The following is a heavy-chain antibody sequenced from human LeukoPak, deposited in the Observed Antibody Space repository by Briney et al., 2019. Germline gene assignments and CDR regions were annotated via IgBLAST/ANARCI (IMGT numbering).Heavy chain of an antibody. Sequence: PGGSLRLSCAASGFTFSNYWVHWVRQAPGKGLGWVSRIDRDGSTTKYADSVKGRFTVSRDNAKNTLHLQMNSLRAEDTAVYYCARDKKSGESSEIDYWGQGTLVTVSS. CDR3: ARDKKSGESSEIDY. CDR1: GFTFSNYW. CDR2: IDRDGSTT. J-gene: IGHJ4*02. V-gene: IGHV3-74*03. D-gene: IGHD3-10*01.